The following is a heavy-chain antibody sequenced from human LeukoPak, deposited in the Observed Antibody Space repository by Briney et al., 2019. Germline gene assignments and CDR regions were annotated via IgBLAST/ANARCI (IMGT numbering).Heavy chain of an antibody. CDR2: IYYSGST. J-gene: IGHJ4*02. Sequence: SETLSLTCTVSGGSISSYYWSWIRQPPGKGLEWIGYIYYSGSTNYNPSLKSRVTITVDTSKNQFSLKLSSVTAADTAVYYCARGSGYYFDYWGQGTLVTVSS. V-gene: IGHV4-59*12. CDR1: GGSISSYY. D-gene: IGHD3-22*01. CDR3: ARGSGYYFDY.